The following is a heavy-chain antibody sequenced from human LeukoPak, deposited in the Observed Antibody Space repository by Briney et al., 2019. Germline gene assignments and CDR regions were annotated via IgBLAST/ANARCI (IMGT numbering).Heavy chain of an antibody. CDR2: FYRGDSYT. D-gene: IGHD2-15*01. V-gene: IGHV5-51*01. J-gene: IGHJ6*02. CDR3: AREVGYCSGGSCYSATYYYGMDV. Sequence: GESLKISCKGSGYRFTSYWIGWVRQMPGKVLEWMVIFYRGDSYTRYSPPFQGQVTISADKSISTAYLQWSSLKASDTAMYYCAREVGYCSGGSCYSATYYYGMDVWGQGTTVTVSS. CDR1: GYRFTSYW.